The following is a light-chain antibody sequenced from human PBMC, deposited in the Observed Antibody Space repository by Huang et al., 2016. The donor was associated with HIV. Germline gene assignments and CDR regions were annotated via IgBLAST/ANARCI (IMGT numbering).Light chain of an antibody. CDR2: GAS. CDR3: QQYGNSPRA. Sequence: EIVLTQSPGTLSLSPGERATLSCRASQSVSNNYLAWYQQKPGQAPRLLLYGASSRATDIPDRFRGSGSGTDFTLTISRLEPEDFAVYYCQQYGNSPRAFGQGTKVEIK. J-gene: IGKJ1*01. CDR1: QSVSNNY. V-gene: IGKV3-20*01.